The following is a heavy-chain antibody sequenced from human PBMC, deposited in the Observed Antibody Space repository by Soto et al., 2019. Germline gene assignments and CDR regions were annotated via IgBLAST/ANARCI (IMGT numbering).Heavy chain of an antibody. D-gene: IGHD3-22*01. CDR2: ISSSSSTI. Sequence: GGSLRLSCAASGFTFSSYSMNWVRQAPGKGLEWVSYISSSSSTIYYADSVKGRFTISRDNAKNSLYLQMNSLRAEDAAVYYCASGYYDSSGYDYWGQGTMVTVSS. J-gene: IGHJ4*02. V-gene: IGHV3-48*04. CDR3: ASGYYDSSGYDY. CDR1: GFTFSSYS.